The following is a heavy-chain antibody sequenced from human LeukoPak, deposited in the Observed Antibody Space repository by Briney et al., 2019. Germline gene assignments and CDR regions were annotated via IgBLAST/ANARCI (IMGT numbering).Heavy chain of an antibody. J-gene: IGHJ3*01. CDR1: GGSVSSYY. CDR3: ARVDGRYYYGSGSYSLALDAFDV. V-gene: IGHV4-59*02. Sequence: SETLSLTCTVSGGSVSSYYWSWIRQTPGKGLEWIGYIYYSGSTNYNPSLKSRVTMSIDTSKNQFSLKLSSVTAADTAVYYCARVDGRYYYGSGSYSLALDAFDVWGQGTMVTVSS. CDR2: IYYSGST. D-gene: IGHD3-10*01.